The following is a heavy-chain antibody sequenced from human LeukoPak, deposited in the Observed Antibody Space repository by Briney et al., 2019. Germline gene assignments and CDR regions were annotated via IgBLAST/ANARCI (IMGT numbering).Heavy chain of an antibody. CDR2: ISSSSSYI. CDR1: GFTFSCYS. Sequence: GGSLRLSCAASGFTFSCYSMNWVRQAPGKGLEWVSSISSSSSYIYYADSVKGRFTISRDNAKHSLYLQMNSLRAEDTAVYYCAGDTSGWYQFDYWGQGTLVTVSS. V-gene: IGHV3-21*01. CDR3: AGDTSGWYQFDY. D-gene: IGHD6-19*01. J-gene: IGHJ4*02.